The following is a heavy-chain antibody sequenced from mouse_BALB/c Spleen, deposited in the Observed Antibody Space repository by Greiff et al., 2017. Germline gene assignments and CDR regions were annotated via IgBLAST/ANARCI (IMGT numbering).Heavy chain of an antibody. CDR2: IAPGSGST. J-gene: IGHJ4*01. V-gene: IGHV1S41*01. CDR3: ARFYYGDYAMDN. CDR1: GYTFTSYW. Sequence: DLVKPGASVKLSCKASGYTFTSYWLNWIKQRPGQGLEWIGRIAPGSGSTYYHEMFKGKATLTVDTSSSTAYIHLSSLSSEDSAVYFCARFYYGDYAMDNWGQGTSVTDSS. D-gene: IGHD2-1*01.